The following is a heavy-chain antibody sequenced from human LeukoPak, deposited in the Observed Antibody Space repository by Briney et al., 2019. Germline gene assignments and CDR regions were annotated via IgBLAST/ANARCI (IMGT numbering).Heavy chain of an antibody. Sequence: SVKVSCKASGGTFSSHAISWVRQAPGQGLEWMGGIIPIFGTANYAQKFQGRVTITADESTSTAYMELSSLRSEDTAVYYCARDYGGNPHAFDIWGQGTMVTVSS. CDR2: IIPIFGTA. J-gene: IGHJ3*02. V-gene: IGHV1-69*01. CDR3: ARDYGGNPHAFDI. CDR1: GGTFSSHA. D-gene: IGHD4-23*01.